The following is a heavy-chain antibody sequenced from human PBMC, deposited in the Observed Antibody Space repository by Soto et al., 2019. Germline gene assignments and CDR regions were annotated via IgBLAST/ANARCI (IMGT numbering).Heavy chain of an antibody. Sequence: EVQLEESGGGLVQPGGSLRLSCAASGFTFSSYWMHWVRQAPGKGLVWVSRINSDGSSTSYADSVKGRFTISRDNAKNTLYLQMNSLRAEDTAVYYCASANWGSKGAYYYGMDVWGQGTTVTVSS. CDR1: GFTFSSYW. V-gene: IGHV3-74*01. CDR2: INSDGSST. CDR3: ASANWGSKGAYYYGMDV. D-gene: IGHD7-27*01. J-gene: IGHJ6*02.